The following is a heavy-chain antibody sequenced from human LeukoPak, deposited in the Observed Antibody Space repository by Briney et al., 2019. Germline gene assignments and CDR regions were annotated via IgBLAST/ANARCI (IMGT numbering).Heavy chain of an antibody. Sequence: PGGSLRLSCAASGFTFIIYAMTWVRHAPGKGLEWVSTISGSGGSTYYAVSVKGRFTISRDNSKNTLYLQMNSLRAEDTAVYYCAKAKNPTGDPFDYWGQGTLVTVSS. CDR2: ISGSGGST. CDR1: GFTFIIYA. D-gene: IGHD7-27*01. CDR3: AKAKNPTGDPFDY. V-gene: IGHV3-23*01. J-gene: IGHJ4*02.